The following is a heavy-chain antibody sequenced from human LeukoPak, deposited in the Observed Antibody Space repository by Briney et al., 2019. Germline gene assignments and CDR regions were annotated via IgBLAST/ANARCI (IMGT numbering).Heavy chain of an antibody. CDR1: GFTFSSYW. J-gene: IGHJ6*03. D-gene: IGHD6-19*01. Sequence: GGSLRLSCAASGFTFSSYWMSWVRQAPGKGLEWVANIKQDGSEKYYVDSVKGRFTISRDNAKNSLYLQMNSLRAGDTAVYYCARFQYSSGWYSYYYYYYMDVWGKGTTVTVSS. CDR2: IKQDGSEK. CDR3: ARFQYSSGWYSYYYYYYMDV. V-gene: IGHV3-7*01.